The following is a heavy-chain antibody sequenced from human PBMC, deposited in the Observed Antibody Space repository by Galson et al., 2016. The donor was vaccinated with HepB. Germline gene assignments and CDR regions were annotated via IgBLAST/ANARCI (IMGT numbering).Heavy chain of an antibody. J-gene: IGHJ2*01. CDR1: GFTFSIYS. Sequence: SLRLSCAASGFTFSIYSMHWVRQAPGKGLEWVSIISGSATSTYFADSVKGRFSTSRDEYKYTLFLQMNRLRAEDTAVYYCARASGSYFHWYFDLWGRGTLVTVSS. V-gene: IGHV3-23*01. D-gene: IGHD1-26*01. CDR3: ARASGSYFHWYFDL. CDR2: ISGSATST.